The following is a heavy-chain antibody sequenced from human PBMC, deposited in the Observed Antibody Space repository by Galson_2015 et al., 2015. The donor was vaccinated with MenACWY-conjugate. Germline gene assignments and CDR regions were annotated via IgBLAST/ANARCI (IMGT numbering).Heavy chain of an antibody. Sequence: QSGAEVKKPGESLTISCKGSGYSFTNYWIGWVRQMPGKGLEWMGIIYPGDSDARYSPSFQGQVTISADKSISTVYLQWNSLKASDTAMYYCARKMGPDAFDVWGQGTMVTVSS. J-gene: IGHJ3*01. D-gene: IGHD1-26*01. V-gene: IGHV5-51*01. CDR1: GYSFTNYW. CDR2: IYPGDSDA. CDR3: ARKMGPDAFDV.